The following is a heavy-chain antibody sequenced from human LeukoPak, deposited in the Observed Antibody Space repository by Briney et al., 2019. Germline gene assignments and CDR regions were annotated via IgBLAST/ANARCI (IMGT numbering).Heavy chain of an antibody. CDR2: IYHSGST. CDR1: GGSISSGGYS. J-gene: IGHJ6*02. D-gene: IGHD7-27*01. Sequence: PSETLSFTCAVSGGSISSGGYSWSWIRQPPGKGLEWIGYIYHSGSTYYNPSLKSRVTISVDRSKNQFSLKLSSVTAVDTAVYYCARGGLWDYYYGMDVWGQGTTVTVSS. CDR3: ARGGLWDYYYGMDV. V-gene: IGHV4-30-2*01.